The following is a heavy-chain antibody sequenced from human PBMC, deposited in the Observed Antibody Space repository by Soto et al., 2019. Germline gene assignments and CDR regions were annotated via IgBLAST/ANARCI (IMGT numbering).Heavy chain of an antibody. CDR1: GGSISSYY. CDR3: ARWDYGPDH. Sequence: PSETLSLTCTVSGGSISSYYWSLIRQPPGKGLECIGYIYYSGSTNYNPSLKSRVTISVDPSKNQFPLKLNSATAADTAVYYCARWDYGPDHWGQGTLVTVSS. D-gene: IGHD4-17*01. J-gene: IGHJ4*02. CDR2: IYYSGST. V-gene: IGHV4-59*01.